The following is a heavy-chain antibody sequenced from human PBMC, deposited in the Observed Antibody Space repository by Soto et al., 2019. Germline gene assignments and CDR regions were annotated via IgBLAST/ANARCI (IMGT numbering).Heavy chain of an antibody. CDR1: GGSISSSSYY. J-gene: IGHJ4*02. V-gene: IGHV4-39*01. CDR2: IYYSGST. CDR3: ARHSSYGSGNTLNFDY. Sequence: PETLSLTCTVSGGSISSSSYYWGWIRQPPGKGLEWIGSIYYSGSTYYNPSLKSRVTISVDTSKNQFSLKLSSVTAADTAVYYCARHSSYGSGNTLNFDYWGQGTLVTVSS. D-gene: IGHD3-10*01.